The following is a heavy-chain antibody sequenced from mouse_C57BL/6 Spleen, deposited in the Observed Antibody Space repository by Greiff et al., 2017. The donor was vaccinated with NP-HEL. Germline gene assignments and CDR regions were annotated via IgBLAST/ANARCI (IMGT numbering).Heavy chain of an antibody. Sequence: VHVKQSGAELVRPGASVKLSCTASGFNIKDDYMHWVKQRPEQGLEWIGWIDPENGDTEYASKFQGKATITADTSSNTAYLQLSSLTSEDTAVYYCTTGGYHLAYWGQGTLVTVSA. V-gene: IGHV14-4*01. D-gene: IGHD2-2*01. CDR3: TTGGYHLAY. CDR1: GFNIKDDY. J-gene: IGHJ3*01. CDR2: IDPENGDT.